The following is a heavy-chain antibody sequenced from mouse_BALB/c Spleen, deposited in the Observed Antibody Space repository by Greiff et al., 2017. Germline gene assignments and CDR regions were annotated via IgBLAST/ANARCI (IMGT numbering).Heavy chain of an antibody. D-gene: IGHD2-14*01. J-gene: IGHJ4*01. V-gene: IGHV1-4*02. CDR2: INPSSGYT. Sequence: QVQLQQSAAELARPGASVKMSCKASGYTFTSYTMHWVKQRPGQGLEWIGYINPSSGYTEYNQKFKDKTTLTADKSSSTAYMQLSSLTSEDSAVYYCARSYRYGYYAMDYWGQGTSVTVSS. CDR3: ARSYRYGYYAMDY. CDR1: GYTFTSYT.